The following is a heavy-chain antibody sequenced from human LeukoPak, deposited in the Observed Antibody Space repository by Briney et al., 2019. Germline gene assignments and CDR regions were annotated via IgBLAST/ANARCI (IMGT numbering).Heavy chain of an antibody. J-gene: IGHJ3*02. D-gene: IGHD3-22*01. Sequence: VASVKVSCKASGGTFSSYAISWVRQAPGQGLEWMGGIIPIFGTANYAQKFQGRVTITADESTSTAYMELSSLRSEDTAVYYCARPAGGYYDSSGYYYEEFAFDIWGQGTMVTVSS. CDR2: IIPIFGTA. V-gene: IGHV1-69*13. CDR3: ARPAGGYYDSSGYYYEEFAFDI. CDR1: GGTFSSYA.